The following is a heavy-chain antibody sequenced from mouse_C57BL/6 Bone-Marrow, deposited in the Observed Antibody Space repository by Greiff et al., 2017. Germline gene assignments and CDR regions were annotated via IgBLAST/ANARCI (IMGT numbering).Heavy chain of an antibody. CDR2: IDPSDSYT. Sequence: VQLQQPGAELVKPGASVKLSCKASGYTFTSYWMQWVKQRPGQGLEWIGEIDPSDSYTNYNQKFKGKATLTVDTSSSTAYMQLSSLISEDSAVYYCARERVYYGSSLFAYWGQGTLVTVSA. CDR1: GYTFTSYW. D-gene: IGHD1-1*01. CDR3: ARERVYYGSSLFAY. V-gene: IGHV1-50*01. J-gene: IGHJ3*01.